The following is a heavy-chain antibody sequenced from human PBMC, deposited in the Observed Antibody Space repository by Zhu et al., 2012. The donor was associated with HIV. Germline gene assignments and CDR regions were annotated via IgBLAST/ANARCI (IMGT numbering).Heavy chain of an antibody. CDR2: IYSSGST. J-gene: IGHJ4*01. CDR3: ARSGATAGPDTY. Sequence: QVQLQESGPGLVKPSETLSLTCSVSGGSISKYYWSWIRQPAGKGLEWIGRIYSSGSTNYNPSLKSRVTMPVDTSENQFSLKLTSVTAADTAVYYCARSGATAGPDTYWGXGTLVIVSS. D-gene: IGHD6-13*01. CDR1: GGSISKYY. V-gene: IGHV4-4*07.